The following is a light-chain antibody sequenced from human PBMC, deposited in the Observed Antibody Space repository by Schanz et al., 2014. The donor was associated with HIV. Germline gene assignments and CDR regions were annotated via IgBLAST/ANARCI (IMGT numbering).Light chain of an antibody. CDR2: DVS. CDR3: SSYTSSSTVL. Sequence: QSALTQPASVSGSPGQSITISCTGTSSDVGNYNYVSWYQQLPGKVPKLMIYDVSNRALGVSNRFSGSKSGNTASLTISGLQAEDETDYYCSSYTSSSTVLFGGGTKLTVL. J-gene: IGLJ2*01. V-gene: IGLV2-14*03. CDR1: SSDVGNYNY.